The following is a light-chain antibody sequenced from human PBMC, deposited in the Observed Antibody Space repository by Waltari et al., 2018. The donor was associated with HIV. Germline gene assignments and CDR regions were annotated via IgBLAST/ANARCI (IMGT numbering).Light chain of an antibody. Sequence: SYELTQPPSVSVSPGQTASITCSGDKLGDNYACWYQQKPGQSPGLVIYQVSKRPSGIPGRFSGSNSGNTATLTIRGTQAMDEADYYCQAWNSSAGVFGGGTKLTVL. CDR3: QAWNSSAGV. J-gene: IGLJ2*01. CDR2: QVS. V-gene: IGLV3-1*01. CDR1: KLGDNY.